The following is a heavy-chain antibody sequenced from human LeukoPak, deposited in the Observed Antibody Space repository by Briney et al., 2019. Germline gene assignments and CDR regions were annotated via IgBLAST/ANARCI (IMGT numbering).Heavy chain of an antibody. Sequence: GGSLRLSCAASGFTFSSYGMHWVRRAPGKGLEWVAVIWYDGSNKYYADSVKGRFTISRDNSKNTLYLQMNSLRAEDTAVYYCARLDSSGYFVRGAFDIWGQGTMVTVSS. D-gene: IGHD3-22*01. CDR1: GFTFSSYG. CDR3: ARLDSSGYFVRGAFDI. V-gene: IGHV3-33*01. CDR2: IWYDGSNK. J-gene: IGHJ3*02.